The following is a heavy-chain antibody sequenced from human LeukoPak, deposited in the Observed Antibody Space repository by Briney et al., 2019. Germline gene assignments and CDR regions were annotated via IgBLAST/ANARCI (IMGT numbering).Heavy chain of an antibody. Sequence: SQTLSLTCAISGDSVSSNSVAWNWIRQSPSRDLEWLGRTYYRSKWYDDYAVSVKSRITIKPDTPKNQFSLQLNSVTPEDTAVYYCARDRGGSGWDHFDCWGQGTLVTVSS. D-gene: IGHD6-19*01. J-gene: IGHJ4*02. CDR1: GDSVSSNSVA. V-gene: IGHV6-1*01. CDR2: TYYRSKWYD. CDR3: ARDRGGSGWDHFDC.